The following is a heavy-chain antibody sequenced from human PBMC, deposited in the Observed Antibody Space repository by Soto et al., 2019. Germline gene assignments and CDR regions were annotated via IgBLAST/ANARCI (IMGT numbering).Heavy chain of an antibody. CDR2: IYYSGST. CDR1: GGSISSYY. Sequence: PSETLSITCTVSGGSISSYYWSWIRQPPGKGLEWIGYIYYSGSTNYNPSLKSRVTISVDTSKNQFSLKLSSVTAADTAVYYCARDIGFSYGDYGYYYYGMDVWGQGTTVTVS. CDR3: ARDIGFSYGDYGYYYYGMDV. J-gene: IGHJ6*02. D-gene: IGHD4-17*01. V-gene: IGHV4-59*01.